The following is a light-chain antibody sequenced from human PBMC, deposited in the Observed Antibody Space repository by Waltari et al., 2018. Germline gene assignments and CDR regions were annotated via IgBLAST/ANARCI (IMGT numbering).Light chain of an antibody. J-gene: IGKJ1*01. V-gene: IGKV3-20*01. CDR2: GAS. CDR1: QSVSRT. CDR3: QHYVSLPAT. Sequence: IVLTQSPGTLSLSPGERATLSCRASQSVSRTLAWYQQKPGQAPRLLIYGASTRATGIPDRFSGSGSGTDFSLTISRLEPEDFAVYYCQHYVSLPATFGQGTKVEIK.